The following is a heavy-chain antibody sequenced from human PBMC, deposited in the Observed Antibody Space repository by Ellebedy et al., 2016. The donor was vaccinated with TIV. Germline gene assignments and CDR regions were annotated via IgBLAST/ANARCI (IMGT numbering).Heavy chain of an antibody. CDR2: ISDSSAST. J-gene: IGHJ4*02. V-gene: IGHV3-23*01. CDR3: AKSGYHLLGTGVGY. Sequence: GESLKISCAASGFTFSNYAMSWVRQAPGKGLEWVSAISDSSASTYYADSVKGRFTISRDNSKNTLYLQMNSLRAEDTAVYYCAKSGYHLLGTGVGYWGQGTLVTVSS. D-gene: IGHD2-2*01. CDR1: GFTFSNYA.